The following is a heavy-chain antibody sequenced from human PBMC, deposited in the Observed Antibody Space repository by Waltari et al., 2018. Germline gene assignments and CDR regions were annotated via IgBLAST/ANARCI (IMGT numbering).Heavy chain of an antibody. D-gene: IGHD4-17*01. J-gene: IGHJ4*02. CDR2: IKPNSGGT. CDR3: ATGPDYGDYNLDY. V-gene: IGHV1-2*02. Sequence: QVHLVQSGAEGKKPGASVKVPCKASGYIFNGYYMPWVRQAHGQGLEWLGWIKPNSGGTNYAQKFQGRVTMTRDTSISTASMELSRLRSDDTAVYYCATGPDYGDYNLDYWGQGTLVTVSS. CDR1: GYIFNGYY.